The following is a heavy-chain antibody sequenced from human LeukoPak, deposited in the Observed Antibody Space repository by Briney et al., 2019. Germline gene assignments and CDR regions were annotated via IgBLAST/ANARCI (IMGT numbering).Heavy chain of an antibody. CDR1: GFTFSSYG. V-gene: IGHV3-33*01. CDR3: ARDGSMVQGVVDWYFDL. Sequence: PGRSLRLSCAASGFTFSSYGMHWVRQAPGKGLEWVAVIWYDGSNKYYADSVKGRFTISRDNSKNTLYLQMNSLRAEDTAVYYCARDGSMVQGVVDWYFDLWGRGTLVTVSS. CDR2: IWYDGSNK. D-gene: IGHD3-10*01. J-gene: IGHJ2*01.